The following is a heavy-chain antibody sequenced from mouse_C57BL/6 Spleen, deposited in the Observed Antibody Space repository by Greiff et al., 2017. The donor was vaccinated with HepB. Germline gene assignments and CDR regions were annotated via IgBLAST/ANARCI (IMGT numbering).Heavy chain of an antibody. J-gene: IGHJ1*03. V-gene: IGHV1-61*01. CDR3: AISEGITTVVATFHWYFDV. CDR1: GYTFTSYW. D-gene: IGHD1-1*01. Sequence: QVQLQQPGAELVRPGSSVKLSCKASGYTFTSYWMDWVKQRPGQGLEWIGNIYPSDSETHYNQKFKDKATLTVDKSSSTAYMQLSSLTSEDSAVYYCAISEGITTVVATFHWYFDVWGTGTTVTVSS. CDR2: IYPSDSET.